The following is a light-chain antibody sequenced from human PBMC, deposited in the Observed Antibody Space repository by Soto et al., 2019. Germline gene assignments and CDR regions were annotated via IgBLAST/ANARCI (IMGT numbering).Light chain of an antibody. J-gene: IGKJ5*01. CDR1: QSVSSSY. CDR2: GAS. Sequence: EIVLTQSPGTLSLSPGARATLSCRASQSVSSSYLAWYQQKPGQAPRLLIHGASSRATGIPDRISGSGSGTDLTITISRLEPEDFAVYDCQQYVTTPITFGQGTRLEIK. V-gene: IGKV3-20*01. CDR3: QQYVTTPIT.